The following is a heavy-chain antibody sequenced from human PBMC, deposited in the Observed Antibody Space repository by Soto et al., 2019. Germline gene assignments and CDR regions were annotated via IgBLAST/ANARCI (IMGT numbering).Heavy chain of an antibody. Sequence: PSETLSLTCTVSGGSISSSSYYWGWIRQPPGKGLEWIGSIYYSGSTYYNPSLKSRITISVDTSKNQFSLKLSSVTAADTAVYYCASSGGWYPRRGYFDYWGQGTLVTVSS. J-gene: IGHJ4*02. V-gene: IGHV4-39*01. CDR2: IYYSGST. CDR3: ASSGGWYPRRGYFDY. D-gene: IGHD6-19*01. CDR1: GGSISSSSYY.